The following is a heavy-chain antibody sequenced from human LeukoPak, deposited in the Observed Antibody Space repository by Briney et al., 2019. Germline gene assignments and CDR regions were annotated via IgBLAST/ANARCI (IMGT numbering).Heavy chain of an antibody. V-gene: IGHV4-59*12. CDR3: ARGGGLDV. CDR2: IYYSGST. CDR1: GGSISSYY. J-gene: IGHJ6*02. Sequence: SETLSLTCTVSGGSISSYYWSWIRQPPGKGLEWIGYIYYSGSTNYNPSLKSRVTISVDTSKNQFSLKLKSMTAADTAVYFCARGGGLDVWGQGATVTVSS. D-gene: IGHD3-16*01.